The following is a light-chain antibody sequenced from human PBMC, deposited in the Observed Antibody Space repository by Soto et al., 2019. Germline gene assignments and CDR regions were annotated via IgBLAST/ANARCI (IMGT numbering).Light chain of an antibody. J-gene: IGKJ4*01. CDR1: QSVSRSY. CDR2: DAS. CDR3: QQFSSYPLT. V-gene: IGKV3-20*01. Sequence: EIVLTQSPGTLSLSPGDRATLSRRASQSVSRSYLAWYQQKPGQAPRLLIYDASSRATGIPDRFSGGGSGTDFTLTISRLEPEDFAVYYCQQFSSYPLTFGGGTKVDI.